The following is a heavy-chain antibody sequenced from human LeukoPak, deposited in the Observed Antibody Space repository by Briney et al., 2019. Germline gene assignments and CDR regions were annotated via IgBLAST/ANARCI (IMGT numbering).Heavy chain of an antibody. J-gene: IGHJ3*02. Sequence: SETLSLTCTVSGGSISSYYWSWIRQPPGEGLEWIGYISNSGSTKYNPSLKSRVTISVDTSKNQLSLKLTSVPAAETAVYHCVRLQPNTGEWAFDIWGQGTMVTVSS. CDR3: VRLQPNTGEWAFDI. CDR2: ISNSGST. V-gene: IGHV4-59*01. D-gene: IGHD1-1*01. CDR1: GGSISSYY.